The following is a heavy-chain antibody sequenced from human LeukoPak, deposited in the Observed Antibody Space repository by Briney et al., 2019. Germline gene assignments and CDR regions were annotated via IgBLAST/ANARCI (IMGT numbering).Heavy chain of an antibody. CDR1: GEPSIGYY. CDR3: ASLGGLRITIFGVGTRGPFDY. CDR2: INDSGST. D-gene: IGHD3-3*01. J-gene: IGHJ4*02. Sequence: SETLSLTCAVYGEPSIGYYWAWIRQPPGKGLEWIGEINDSGSTDYNTGTTNYNPSLKSRVTMSVDTSNKQFSLKLSSVTAADTAVYYCASLGGLRITIFGVGTRGPFDYWGQGTLVTVSS. V-gene: IGHV4-34*01.